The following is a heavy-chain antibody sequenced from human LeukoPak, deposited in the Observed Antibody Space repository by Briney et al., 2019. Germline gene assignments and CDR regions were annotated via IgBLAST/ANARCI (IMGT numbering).Heavy chain of an antibody. V-gene: IGHV4-34*01. CDR3: ARAIYKSTGTYGY. J-gene: IGHJ4*02. CDR1: GGSFSSYY. Sequence: SETLSLTCAVYGGSFSSYYWSWIRQPPGKGLEWIGEINHTGSTNHNPSLKSRVTISVDTSKNQFSLKLSSVTAADTAVYYCARAIYKSTGTYGYWGQGTLVTVSS. D-gene: IGHD1-1*01. CDR2: INHTGST.